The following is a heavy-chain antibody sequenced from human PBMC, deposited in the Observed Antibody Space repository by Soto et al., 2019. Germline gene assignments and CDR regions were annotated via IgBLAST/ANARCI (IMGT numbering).Heavy chain of an antibody. D-gene: IGHD2-2*01. CDR2: IYYSGST. Sequence: SEALSLTCPVSGCSISSGGYYWSWIRQHPGKGLEWIGYIYYSGSTYYNPSLKSRVTISVDTSKNQFSLKLSSVTAADTAVYYCATRGVVPAAIGWFDPWGQGTLVTVSS. CDR3: ATRGVVPAAIGWFDP. CDR1: GCSISSGGYY. J-gene: IGHJ5*02. V-gene: IGHV4-31*03.